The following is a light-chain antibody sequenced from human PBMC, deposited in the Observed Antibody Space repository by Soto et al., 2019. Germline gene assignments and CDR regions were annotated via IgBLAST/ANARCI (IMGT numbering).Light chain of an antibody. V-gene: IGLV2-14*01. J-gene: IGLJ3*02. CDR3: SSYTIRNSWV. Sequence: QSVLTQPASVSGSPGQSITISCTGTSSDVGGYEYVSWYQQHPGKAPKLMIYEVSTRPSGVSDRFSASKSGNTASLTISGLQPEDEADYYCSSYTIRNSWVFGGGTKVTVL. CDR2: EVS. CDR1: SSDVGGYEY.